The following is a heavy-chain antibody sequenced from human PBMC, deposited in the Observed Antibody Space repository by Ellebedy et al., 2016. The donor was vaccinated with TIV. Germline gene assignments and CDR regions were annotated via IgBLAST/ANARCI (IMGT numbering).Heavy chain of an antibody. CDR1: GYTFTGYY. V-gene: IGHV1-2*02. CDR2: INPNSGGT. Sequence: ASVKVSCKASGYTFTGYYMHWVRQAPGQGLEWMGWINPNSGGTNYAQKLQGRVTMTTDTSTSTAYMELRSLRAGDTAVYYCARGAWRYSYASDAFDIWGQGTMVTVSS. D-gene: IGHD5-18*01. CDR3: ARGAWRYSYASDAFDI. J-gene: IGHJ3*02.